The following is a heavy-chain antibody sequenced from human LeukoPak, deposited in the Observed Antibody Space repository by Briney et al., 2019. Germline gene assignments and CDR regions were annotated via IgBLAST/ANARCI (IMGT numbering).Heavy chain of an antibody. Sequence: PGGSLRLSCAASGFTFSSYSMNWVRQAPGKGLEWVSSISSSSSYIYYADSVKGRFTISRDNAKNSLYLQMNSLRAEDTAVYYCARGWTVTTFYDYWGQGTLVTVSS. D-gene: IGHD4-17*01. V-gene: IGHV3-21*01. CDR2: ISSSSSYI. CDR1: GFTFSSYS. CDR3: ARGWTVTTFYDY. J-gene: IGHJ4*02.